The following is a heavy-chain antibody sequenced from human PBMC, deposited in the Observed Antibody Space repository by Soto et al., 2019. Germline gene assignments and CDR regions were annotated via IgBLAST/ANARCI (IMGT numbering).Heavy chain of an antibody. CDR1: GYTFTSYG. CDR2: ISAYNGNT. D-gene: IGHD3-3*01. Sequence: ASVKVSCKASGYTFTSYGISWVLQAPGQGLEWMGWISAYNGNTNYAQKLQGRVTMTTDTSTSTAYMELRSPRSDDTAVYYCARDGADFWSGYLDYWGQGTLVTVSS. J-gene: IGHJ4*02. CDR3: ARDGADFWSGYLDY. V-gene: IGHV1-18*01.